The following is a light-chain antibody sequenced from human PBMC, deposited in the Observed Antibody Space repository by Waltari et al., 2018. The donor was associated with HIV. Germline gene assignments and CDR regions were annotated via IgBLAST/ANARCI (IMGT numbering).Light chain of an antibody. J-gene: IGLJ2*01. CDR3: QAWGSTTSGV. CDR1: ELGDKY. V-gene: IGLV3-1*01. Sequence: SYEVTQPPSVAVSPGQTASITCPGHELGDKYTCWYQKKPGQSPLLVIYQDDKRPPGIPARFSASSSGHTATLTISGTLPMDEADYYCQAWGSTTSGVFGRGTKLTVL. CDR2: QDD.